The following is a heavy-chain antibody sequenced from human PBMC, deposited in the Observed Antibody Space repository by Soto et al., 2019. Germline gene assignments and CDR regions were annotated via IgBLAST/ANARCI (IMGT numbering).Heavy chain of an antibody. CDR2: IWYDGSNK. D-gene: IGHD2-21*01. CDR3: ARQGLVHAFDI. Sequence: LGVSCAANGFSFSSYAMHWVRQAPGKGLEWMAVIWYDGSNKYYADSVKGRFTISRDNSKNTLYLQMNSLRAEDTAVYYCARQGLVHAFDIWGQGTMVTVSS. J-gene: IGHJ3*02. CDR1: GFSFSSYA. V-gene: IGHV3-33*01.